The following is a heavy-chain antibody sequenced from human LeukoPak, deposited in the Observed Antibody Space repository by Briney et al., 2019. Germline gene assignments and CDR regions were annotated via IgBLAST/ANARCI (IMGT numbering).Heavy chain of an antibody. CDR1: GFTFTGYN. CDR2: INPNSGGT. J-gene: IGHJ5*02. V-gene: IGHV1-2*02. Sequence: ASVKVSCKTSGFTFTGYNIHWVRQAPGQGLEWMGWINPNSGGTYYTQHFQGRVSMTLDTSISTAYMELSSLRSDDTAVYYCARDMTRTIAAESWFDPWGQGTLITVSS. D-gene: IGHD6-13*01. CDR3: ARDMTRTIAAESWFDP.